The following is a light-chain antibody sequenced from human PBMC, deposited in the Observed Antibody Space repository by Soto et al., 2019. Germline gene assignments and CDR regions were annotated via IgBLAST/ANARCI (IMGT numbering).Light chain of an antibody. Sequence: QSVLKQPPSVSGATGQRVTISCTGSSSKIGAGYDVHWYQQLPGTAPKLLIYGNSNRPSGVPDRFSGSKSGTSASLAITWLQAEDEADYYCQSYDSSLSGLVYGTWTNLTVL. CDR1: SSKIGAGYD. CDR2: GNS. CDR3: QSYDSSLSGLV. V-gene: IGLV1-40*01. J-gene: IGLJ1*01.